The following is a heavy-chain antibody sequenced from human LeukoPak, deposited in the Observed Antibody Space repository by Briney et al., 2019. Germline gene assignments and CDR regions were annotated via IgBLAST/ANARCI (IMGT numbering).Heavy chain of an antibody. CDR1: GYTLTELS. J-gene: IGHJ4*02. D-gene: IGHD6-6*01. CDR3: ATGELGQLVFYY. CDR2: FDPEDGET. V-gene: IGHV1-24*01. Sequence: ASVKVSCKVSGYTLTELSIHWVRQAPGKGLEWMGGFDPEDGETIYAQKFQGRVTMTEDTSTDTGYMELSSLRSEDTAVYYCATGELGQLVFYYWGQGTVVTVSS.